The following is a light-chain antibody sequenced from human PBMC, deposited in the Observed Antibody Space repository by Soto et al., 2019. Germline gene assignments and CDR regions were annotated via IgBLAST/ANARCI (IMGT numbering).Light chain of an antibody. CDR3: SSYTSSSLVV. CDR2: DVS. CDR1: SSDVGGYNY. V-gene: IGLV2-14*01. Sequence: QSVLTQPASVSGSPGQSITISCTGTSSDVGGYNYVSWYQQHPGKAPKLMIYDVSNRTSGVSNRFSGSKSGNTASLTISGLQAEDEADYYCSSYTSSSLVVFGGGTKVTVL. J-gene: IGLJ2*01.